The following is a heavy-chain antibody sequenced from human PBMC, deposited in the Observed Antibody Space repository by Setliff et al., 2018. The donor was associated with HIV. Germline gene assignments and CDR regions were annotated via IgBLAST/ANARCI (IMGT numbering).Heavy chain of an antibody. D-gene: IGHD3-22*01. CDR2: MNTDGSST. CDR3: VRGSGYYYFDN. V-gene: IGHV3-74*01. CDR1: GFTFSSYW. J-gene: IGHJ4*02. Sequence: ESLKISCAASGFTFSSYWMHWVRQAPGKGLVWVFGMNTDGSSTRYADSVEGRFTISRDNAKNMLYLQMNSLSADDTAVYYCVRGSGYYYFDNWGQGALVTVS.